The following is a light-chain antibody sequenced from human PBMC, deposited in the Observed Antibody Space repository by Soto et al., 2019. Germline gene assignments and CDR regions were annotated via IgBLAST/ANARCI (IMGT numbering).Light chain of an antibody. CDR3: LLYQDGVCV. J-gene: IGLJ3*02. V-gene: IGLV7-43*01. CDR1: TGAVTSGYY. CDR2: TTS. Sequence: QTVVTQEPSLTVSPGGTVTLTCDCNTGAVTSGYYPNWFQQKPGQPPRALIYTTSKKHSWTPARFSVSLLGGKAALTLSGVQPEDEAADFCLLYQDGVCVFGAGTKVTVL.